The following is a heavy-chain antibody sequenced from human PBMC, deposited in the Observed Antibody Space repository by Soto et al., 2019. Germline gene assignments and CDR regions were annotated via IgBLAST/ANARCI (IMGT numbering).Heavy chain of an antibody. V-gene: IGHV1-8*01. Sequence: ASVKVSCKASGYTFTSYDINWVRQATGQGLEWMGWMNPNSGNTGHAQKFQGRVTMTRNTSISTAYMELSSLRSEDTAVYYCARFGITMVRGATHYLAYYYMDVWGKGTTVTVSS. J-gene: IGHJ6*03. CDR1: GYTFTSYD. CDR2: MNPNSGNT. CDR3: ARFGITMVRGATHYLAYYYMDV. D-gene: IGHD3-10*01.